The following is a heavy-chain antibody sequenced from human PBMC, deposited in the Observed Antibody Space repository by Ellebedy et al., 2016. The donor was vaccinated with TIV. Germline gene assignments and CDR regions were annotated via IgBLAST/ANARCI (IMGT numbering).Heavy chain of an antibody. Sequence: GESLKISCAASGFTFSNFGMHWVRQAPGKGLEWVAFIGDDGSSKYYADSVKGRFTISRDNSKNTLYLQMNSLGAEDTAVYYCAKDWKGCYFDYWGQGTLVTVSS. CDR2: IGDDGSSK. CDR3: AKDWKGCYFDY. CDR1: GFTFSNFG. J-gene: IGHJ4*02. D-gene: IGHD1-1*01. V-gene: IGHV3-30*02.